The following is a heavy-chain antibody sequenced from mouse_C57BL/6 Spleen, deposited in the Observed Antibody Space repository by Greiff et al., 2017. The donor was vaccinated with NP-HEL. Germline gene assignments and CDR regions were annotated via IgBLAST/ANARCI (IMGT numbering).Heavy chain of an antibody. CDR1: GYTFTSYW. J-gene: IGHJ2*01. CDR3: ARREAITTVFDY. D-gene: IGHD1-1*01. Sequence: QVQLQQPGAELVRPGSSVKLSCKASGYTFTSYWMHWVKQRPIQGLEWIGNIDPSDSETHYNQKFKDKATLTVDKSSSTAYMQLSSLTSEDSAVDYCARREAITTVFDYWGQGTTLTVSS. CDR2: IDPSDSET. V-gene: IGHV1-52*01.